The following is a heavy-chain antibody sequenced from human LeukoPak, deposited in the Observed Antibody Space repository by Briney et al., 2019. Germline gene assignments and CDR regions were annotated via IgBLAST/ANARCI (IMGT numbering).Heavy chain of an antibody. CDR2: IIPIFGTA. J-gene: IGHJ6*02. D-gene: IGHD2-2*01. CDR1: GGTFSSYA. Sequence: ASVKVSCKASGGTFSSYAISWVRQAPGQGLEWMGGIIPIFGTANYAQKFQGRVTITADESTSTAYMELSSLRSKDTAVYYCARGYQYQLLSYYYYGMDVWGQGTTVTVSS. V-gene: IGHV1-69*13. CDR3: ARGYQYQLLSYYYYGMDV.